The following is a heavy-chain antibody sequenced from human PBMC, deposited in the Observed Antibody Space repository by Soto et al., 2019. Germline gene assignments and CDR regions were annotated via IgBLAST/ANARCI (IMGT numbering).Heavy chain of an antibody. J-gene: IGHJ4*02. D-gene: IGHD5-18*01. Sequence: ASVKVSCKASGYTFTDYDINWVRQASGQGLEYMGWMSPESGNTGYAPQFQGRVTMTRNTSISTAYMELSSLRSEDTAVYYCAADVGGYIYGLGTYWGQGTLVTVSS. CDR3: AADVGGYIYGLGTY. V-gene: IGHV1-8*01. CDR1: GYTFTDYD. CDR2: MSPESGNT.